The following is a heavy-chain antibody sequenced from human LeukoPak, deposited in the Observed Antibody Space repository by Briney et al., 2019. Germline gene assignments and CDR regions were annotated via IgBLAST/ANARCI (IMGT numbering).Heavy chain of an antibody. V-gene: IGHV4-59*01. CDR2: IYYSGCT. D-gene: IGHD1-7*01. J-gene: IGHJ1*01. CDR3: AREHNWNYVAYFQH. CDR1: GGSISSYY. Sequence: SETLSLTCTVSGGSISSYYWSWIRQPPGKGLEWIGYIYYSGCTNYNPSLKSRVTISVDTSKNQFSLKLSSVTAADTAVYYCAREHNWNYVAYFQHWGQGTLVTVSS.